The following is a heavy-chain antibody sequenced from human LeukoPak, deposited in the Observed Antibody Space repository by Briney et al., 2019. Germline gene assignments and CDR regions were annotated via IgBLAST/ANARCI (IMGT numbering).Heavy chain of an antibody. Sequence: GESLKISCKGSGYSFTSYWIGWVRQMPGKGLEWMGIIYPGDSDTRYSPSFQGQVTISADKSISTAYLQWSSLKASDTAMYYCARMNGSGSYPNWFDPWGQGTLVTVSS. CDR2: IYPGDSDT. CDR3: ARMNGSGSYPNWFDP. CDR1: GYSFTSYW. D-gene: IGHD3-10*01. V-gene: IGHV5-51*01. J-gene: IGHJ5*02.